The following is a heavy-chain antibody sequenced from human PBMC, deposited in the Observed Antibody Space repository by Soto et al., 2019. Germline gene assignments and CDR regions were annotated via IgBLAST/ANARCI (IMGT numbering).Heavy chain of an antibody. D-gene: IGHD2-2*01. CDR3: ARHVPAAGYYYGMDV. Sequence: QVQLVQSGAEVKKPGSSVKVSCKASVGTFSSYAISWVRQAPGQGLEWMGGIIPIFGTANYAQNFQGRVTITADESTSTAYMELSSLRSEDTAVYYCARHVPAAGYYYGMDVWGQGTTVTVSS. CDR2: IIPIFGTA. CDR1: VGTFSSYA. V-gene: IGHV1-69*12. J-gene: IGHJ6*02.